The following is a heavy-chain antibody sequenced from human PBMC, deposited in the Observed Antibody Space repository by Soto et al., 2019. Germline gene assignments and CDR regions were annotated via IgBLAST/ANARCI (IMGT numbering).Heavy chain of an antibody. V-gene: IGHV1-69*13. CDR3: AREGLVLVPTTVNSDYYYYAMDV. D-gene: IGHD2-2*01. CDR2: IIPRSAKS. Sequence: GASVKVSCKASGYTFTNFGITWMRQVPGQGLEWMGGIIPRSAKSNYAQKFQGRVTITADESTSTAYMELSSLRSEDTAVYYCAREGLVLVPTTVNSDYYYYAMDVWGQGTTVTVSS. CDR1: GYTFTNFG. J-gene: IGHJ6*02.